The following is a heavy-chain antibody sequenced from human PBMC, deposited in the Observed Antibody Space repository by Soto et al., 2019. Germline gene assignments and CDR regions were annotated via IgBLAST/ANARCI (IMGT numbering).Heavy chain of an antibody. CDR1: GFTFSGSA. CDR3: TRPLDFPGGYGMDV. CDR2: IRSKANSYAT. V-gene: IGHV3-73*01. Sequence: GGSLRLCCAASGFTFSGSAMHWVRQASGKGLEWVGRIRSKANSYATAYAASVKGRFTISRDDSKNTAYLQMNSLKTEDTAVYYCTRPLDFPGGYGMDVWGQGTTVTVSS. J-gene: IGHJ6*02. D-gene: IGHD3-9*01.